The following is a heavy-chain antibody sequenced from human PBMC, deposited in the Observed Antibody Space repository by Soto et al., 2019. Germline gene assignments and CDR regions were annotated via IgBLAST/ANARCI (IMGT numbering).Heavy chain of an antibody. Sequence: QVQLEQRGAGLLKPSETLSLTCAVYGGSFSGYYWSWIRQPPGKGLEWLGEINHSAITDYNPSLKSRVTISIDTSKNQFSLKLDSVTAADTAVYYCAIGPRMWLPGGGYWGQGTLVTVSS. CDR3: AIGPRMWLPGGGY. D-gene: IGHD6-19*01. CDR1: GGSFSGYY. CDR2: INHSAIT. J-gene: IGHJ4*02. V-gene: IGHV4-34*01.